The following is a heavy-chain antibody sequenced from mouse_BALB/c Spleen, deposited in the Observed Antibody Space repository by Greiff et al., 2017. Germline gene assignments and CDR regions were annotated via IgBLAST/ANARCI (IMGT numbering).Heavy chain of an antibody. CDR3: ASDDGYYFAY. CDR2: IDPANGNT. Sequence: EVQVVESGAELVKPGASVKLSCTASGFNIKDTYMHWVKQRPEQGLEWIGRIDPANGNTKYDPKFQGKATITADTSSNTAYLQLSSLTSEDTAVYYCASDDGYYFAYWGQGTLVTVSA. CDR1: GFNIKDTY. J-gene: IGHJ3*01. D-gene: IGHD2-3*01. V-gene: IGHV14-3*02.